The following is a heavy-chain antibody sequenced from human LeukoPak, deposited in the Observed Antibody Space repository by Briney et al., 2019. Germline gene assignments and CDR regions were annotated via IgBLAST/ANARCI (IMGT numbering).Heavy chain of an antibody. CDR3: AREGYSSSSGSWFDP. J-gene: IGHJ5*02. Sequence: ASVKVSCKAFGYTFTSYYMHWVRQAPGQGLEWMGIINPSGGSTSYAQKFQGRVTMTRDTSTSTVYMELSSLRSEDTAVYYCAREGYSSSSGSWFDPWGQGTLVTVSS. CDR1: GYTFTSYY. CDR2: INPSGGST. D-gene: IGHD6-13*01. V-gene: IGHV1-46*03.